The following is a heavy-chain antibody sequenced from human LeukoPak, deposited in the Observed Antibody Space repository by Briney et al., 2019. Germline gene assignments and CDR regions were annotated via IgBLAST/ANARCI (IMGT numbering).Heavy chain of an antibody. D-gene: IGHD3-9*01. V-gene: IGHV3-21*01. Sequence: GGSLRLSCAASGFTFSSYSMNWVRQAPGRGLEWVSSISSSSSYIYYADSVKGRFTISRDNAKNSLYLQMNSLRAEDTAVYYCARDQSSSLRYFDWVPTPWGQGTLVTVSS. J-gene: IGHJ5*02. CDR3: ARDQSSSLRYFDWVPTP. CDR1: GFTFSSYS. CDR2: ISSSSSYI.